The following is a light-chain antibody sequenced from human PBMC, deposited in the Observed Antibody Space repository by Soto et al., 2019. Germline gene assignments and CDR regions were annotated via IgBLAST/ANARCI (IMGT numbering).Light chain of an antibody. J-gene: IGKJ1*01. V-gene: IGKV3-15*01. CDR3: QQYRSWPRT. CDR1: QSVSSSY. Sequence: EILLKQSPVTICLSPGERPTLSCRASQSVSSSYLAWYQQKPGQAPRLLIYGASTRATDMPGRFSGRGAGAEFTLTISSLQSEDFAVYYCQQYRSWPRTFGQGTKVDIK. CDR2: GAS.